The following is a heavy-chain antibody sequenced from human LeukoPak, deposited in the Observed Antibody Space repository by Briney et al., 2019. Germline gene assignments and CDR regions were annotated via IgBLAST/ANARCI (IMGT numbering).Heavy chain of an antibody. CDR2: INPNSGGT. CDR1: GYTFTGCY. J-gene: IGHJ4*02. Sequence: ASVKVSCKASGYTFTGCYMHWVRQAPGQGLEWMGWINPNSGGTNYAQKFQGRVTMTRDTSISTAYMELSRLRSDDTAVYYCARDTPWPVPRGFEYWGQGTLVTVSS. CDR3: ARDTPWPVPRGFEY. V-gene: IGHV1-2*02.